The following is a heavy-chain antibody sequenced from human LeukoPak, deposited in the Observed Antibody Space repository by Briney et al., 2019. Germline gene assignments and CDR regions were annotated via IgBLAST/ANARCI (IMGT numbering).Heavy chain of an antibody. J-gene: IGHJ5*02. CDR1: GFTFSGYW. V-gene: IGHV3-74*03. D-gene: IGHD2/OR15-2a*01. CDR2: IKSDGTYT. Sequence: GGSLRLSCAASGFTFSGYWMHWVRQAPGKGLVCVSRIKSDGTYTSYADSVKGRFTISRDNAKNTLYLQMNSLRAEDTAVYYCVKDAILYGFDPWGQGPWSPSPQ. CDR3: VKDAILYGFDP.